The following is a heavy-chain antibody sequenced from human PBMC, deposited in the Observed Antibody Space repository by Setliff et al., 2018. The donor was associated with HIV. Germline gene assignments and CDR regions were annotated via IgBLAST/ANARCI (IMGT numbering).Heavy chain of an antibody. CDR2: IYHSGST. J-gene: IGHJ4*02. D-gene: IGHD6-13*01. Sequence: SETLSLTCAVSGYSISSGYYWGWIRQPPGKGLEWIGSIYHSGSTYYNPSLKSRVTISVDTSKNQFSLELSSVTAADTAVYYCARRGIAVAGSDSWGQGTLVTVSS. CDR1: GYSISSGYY. CDR3: ARRGIAVAGSDS. V-gene: IGHV4-38-2*01.